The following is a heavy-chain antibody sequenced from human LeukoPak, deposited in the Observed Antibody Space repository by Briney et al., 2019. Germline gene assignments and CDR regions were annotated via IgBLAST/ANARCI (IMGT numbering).Heavy chain of an antibody. CDR3: ARGRGGSGAAAGTRWFDP. CDR2: IKHSGST. CDR1: GGSFSGYY. Sequence: SSETLSLTCAGYGGSFSGYYWSWIRQPPGKGLEWIGEIKHSGSTNYNPSLKSRVTISVDTSKTQFSLKLSSVTAADTAVYYCARGRGGSGAAAGTRWFDPWGQGTLVTVSS. D-gene: IGHD6-13*01. J-gene: IGHJ5*02. V-gene: IGHV4-34*01.